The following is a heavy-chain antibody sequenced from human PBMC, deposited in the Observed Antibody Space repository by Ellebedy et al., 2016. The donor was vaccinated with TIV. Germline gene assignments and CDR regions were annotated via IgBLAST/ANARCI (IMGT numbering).Heavy chain of an antibody. CDR2: ISYDGSNK. V-gene: IGHV3-30-3*01. D-gene: IGHD2-2*01. J-gene: IGHJ4*02. Sequence: GGSLRLSXAASGFTFSSYAMHWVRQAPGKGLEWVAVISYDGSNKYYADSVKGRFTISRDNSKNTLYLQMNSLRAEDTAVYYCAREIVVVPAATLFDYWGQGTLVTVSS. CDR3: AREIVVVPAATLFDY. CDR1: GFTFSSYA.